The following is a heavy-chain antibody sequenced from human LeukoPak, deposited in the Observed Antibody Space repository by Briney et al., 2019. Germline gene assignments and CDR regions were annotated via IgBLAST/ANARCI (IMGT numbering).Heavy chain of an antibody. Sequence: SETLSLTCTVSGGSISSGDYYWSWIRQPPGKGLEWIGYIYYSGTTNYNPSLKSRVSMSVDTSKNQFSLKLSSVTAADTAVYYCARAMPTTLYYFDYWGQGTLVTVSS. D-gene: IGHD5-24*01. J-gene: IGHJ4*02. CDR1: GGSISSGDYY. CDR2: IYYSGTT. V-gene: IGHV4-30-4*02. CDR3: ARAMPTTLYYFDY.